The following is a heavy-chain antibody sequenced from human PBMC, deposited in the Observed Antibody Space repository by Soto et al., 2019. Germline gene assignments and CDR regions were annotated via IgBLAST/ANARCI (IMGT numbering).Heavy chain of an antibody. V-gene: IGHV1-18*01. CDR3: ARGRYGDY. CDR1: GYTFTSYG. J-gene: IGHJ4*02. Sequence: QVHLVQSGAEVKKPGASVKVSCKASGYTFTSYGITWVRQAPGQGLAWMGWISAHNGNTDYAQKLQGRVIVTRDTSTSTAYMELISLISDDTAVYYWARGRYGDYWGQGTLVTVSS. D-gene: IGHD1-1*01. CDR2: ISAHNGNT.